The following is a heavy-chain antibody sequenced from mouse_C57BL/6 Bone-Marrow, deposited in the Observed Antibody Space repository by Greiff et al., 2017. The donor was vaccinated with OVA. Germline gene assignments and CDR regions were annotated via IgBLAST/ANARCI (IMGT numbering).Heavy chain of an antibody. CDR2: IDPETGGT. CDR3: TREGSILSPYYFDY. J-gene: IGHJ2*01. D-gene: IGHD1-1*01. V-gene: IGHV1-15*01. Sequence: VKLQESGAELVRPGASVTLSCKASGYTFTDYEMHWVKQTPVHGLEWIGAIDPETGGTAYNQKFKGKAILTADKSSSTAYMELRSLTSEDSAVYYCTREGSILSPYYFDYWGQGTTLTVSS. CDR1: GYTFTDYE.